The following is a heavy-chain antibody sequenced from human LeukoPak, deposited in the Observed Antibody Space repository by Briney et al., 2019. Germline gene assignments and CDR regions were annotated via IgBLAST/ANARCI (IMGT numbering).Heavy chain of an antibody. CDR1: GFTFDDYT. D-gene: IGHD2-15*01. Sequence: GGSLRLSCAASGFTFDDYTMYWVRQAPGKGLEWVSLISWDGGSTYYADSVKGRFTISRDNSKNSLYLQMNSLRTEDTALYYCAKDKWSNAFDIWGQGTMVTVSS. V-gene: IGHV3-43*01. J-gene: IGHJ3*02. CDR3: AKDKWSNAFDI. CDR2: ISWDGGST.